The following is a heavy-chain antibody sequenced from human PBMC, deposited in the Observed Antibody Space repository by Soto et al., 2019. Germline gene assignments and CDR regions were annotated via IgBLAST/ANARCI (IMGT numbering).Heavy chain of an antibody. J-gene: IGHJ5*02. CDR1: GGSISSYY. V-gene: IGHV4-59*01. CDR2: IYYSGST. D-gene: IGHD4-17*01. Sequence: QVQLQESGPGLVKPSETLSLTCTVSGGSISSYYWSWIRQPPGKGLEWIGYIYYSGSTNYNPSLKIRFAISVDTSKNPSSLKPSSVTAADTALYSCALTDYLPTSNSFAPWGQGTLVTFSS. CDR3: ALTDYLPTSNSFAP.